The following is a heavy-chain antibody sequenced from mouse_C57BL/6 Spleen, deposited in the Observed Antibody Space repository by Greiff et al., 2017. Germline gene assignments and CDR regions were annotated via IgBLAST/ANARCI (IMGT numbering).Heavy chain of an antibody. CDR2: IDPEDGDT. J-gene: IGHJ3*01. D-gene: IGHD1-1*01. V-gene: IGHV14-1*01. CDR1: GFNIKDYY. Sequence: EVQLQQSGAELVRPGASVKLSCTASGFNIKDYYMHWVKQRPEQGLEWIGRIDPEDGDTEYAPKFQGKATMTADTSSNTAYLQLSSLTSEDPAVYYCTFLPLYYGSSPFAYWGQGTLVTVSA. CDR3: TFLPLYYGSSPFAY.